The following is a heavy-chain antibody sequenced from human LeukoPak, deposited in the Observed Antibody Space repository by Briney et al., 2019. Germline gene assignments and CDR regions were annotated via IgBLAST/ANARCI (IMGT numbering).Heavy chain of an antibody. J-gene: IGHJ6*02. Sequence: GESLKISCKGSGYSFSTYWIGWVRQMPGKGLEWMGRIDPSDSYTNYSPSFQGHVTISDDKSISTAYLRWSSLKASDTAMYYCARHYSNDAMDVWGQGTTLTVSS. V-gene: IGHV5-10-1*01. CDR1: GYSFSTYW. CDR3: ARHYSNDAMDV. D-gene: IGHD4-11*01. CDR2: IDPSDSYT.